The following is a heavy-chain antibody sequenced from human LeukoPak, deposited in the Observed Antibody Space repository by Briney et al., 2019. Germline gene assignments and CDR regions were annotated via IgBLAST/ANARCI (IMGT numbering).Heavy chain of an antibody. CDR1: GFTLSSYA. Sequence: PGGSLRLSCAASGFTLSSYAMSWVRQGPGKGLEWVSAISVSGNTYHADSVKGRFTIPGDSYKNTLYLQMNSLRAEDAAVYYCAKAPVTTCSGAYCYPFDYWGQGTLVTVSS. CDR3: AKAPVTTCSGAYCYPFDY. D-gene: IGHD2-15*01. CDR2: ISVSGNT. J-gene: IGHJ4*02. V-gene: IGHV3-23*01.